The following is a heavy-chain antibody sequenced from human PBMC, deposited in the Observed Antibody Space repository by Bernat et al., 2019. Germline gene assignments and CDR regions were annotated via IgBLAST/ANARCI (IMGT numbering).Heavy chain of an antibody. V-gene: IGHV3-33*01. CDR2: IWYDGSPK. J-gene: IGHJ4*02. D-gene: IGHD3-22*01. CDR1: GFTFSLYG. CDR3: AALAYGYDSSAQNLGDY. Sequence: QVQLVESGGGVVQPARSLRLSCAASGFTFSLYGMHWVRQAPGKGLEWMAVIWYDGSPKYYADSVRGRFTISRDNSKNMLYLQMNSLRAEDTALYYCAALAYGYDSSAQNLGDYWGQGTLVTVSS.